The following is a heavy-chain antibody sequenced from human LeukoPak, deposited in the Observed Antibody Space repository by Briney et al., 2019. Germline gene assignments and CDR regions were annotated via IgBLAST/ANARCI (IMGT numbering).Heavy chain of an antibody. Sequence: GESLKISCKCSGYSFTSYWIGWVRPMPGKGLEWMGIIYPGDSDTRYSPSFQRHITISADKYIRTAYLQWSSLKVSDTAMYYCARPGYCSGGSCFAGWFDPWGQGTLVTVS. D-gene: IGHD2-15*01. J-gene: IGHJ5*02. CDR1: GYSFTSYW. CDR3: ARPGYCSGGSCFAGWFDP. V-gene: IGHV5-51*01. CDR2: IYPGDSDT.